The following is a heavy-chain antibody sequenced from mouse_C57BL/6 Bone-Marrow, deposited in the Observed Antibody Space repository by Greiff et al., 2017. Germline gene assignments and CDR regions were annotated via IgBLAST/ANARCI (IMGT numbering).Heavy chain of an antibody. J-gene: IGHJ1*03. V-gene: IGHV1-64*01. CDR1: GYTFTSYW. CDR2: IHPNSGST. D-gene: IGHD1-1*01. Sequence: VKLQQPGAELVKPGALVKLSCKASGYTFTSYWMHWVKQRPGQGLEWIGMIHPNSGSTNYNEKFKSKATLTVDKSSSTAYMQLSSLTSEDSAVYYCARDITTVVADVWGTGTTVTVSS. CDR3: ARDITTVVADV.